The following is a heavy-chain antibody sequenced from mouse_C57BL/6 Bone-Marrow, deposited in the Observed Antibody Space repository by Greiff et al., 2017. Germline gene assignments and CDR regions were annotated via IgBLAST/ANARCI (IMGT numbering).Heavy chain of an antibody. CDR1: GYTFTSYW. Sequence: QVQLQQPGAELVRPGSSVKLSCKASGYTFTSYWMDWVKQSPGQGLEWIGNIYPSDSETHYNQKFKDQATLTVDKSSSTAYMQLSSLTSEDSAVYYCARWGWLLRPFAYGGQGTLVTVSA. V-gene: IGHV1-61*01. CDR2: IYPSDSET. CDR3: ARWGWLLRPFAY. D-gene: IGHD2-3*01. J-gene: IGHJ3*01.